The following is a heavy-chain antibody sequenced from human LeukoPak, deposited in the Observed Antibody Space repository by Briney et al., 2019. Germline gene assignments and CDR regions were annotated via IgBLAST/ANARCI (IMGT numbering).Heavy chain of an antibody. J-gene: IGHJ5*02. D-gene: IGHD5-12*01. CDR2: INPNSGGT. Sequence: ASVKVSCKTSGYTFTDYYMHWVRQAPGQGLEWMGWINPNSGGTKYAQKFQGRVTMTRDTSTTTVYMELSSLRSEDTAVYYCARVKWPAENWFDPWGQGTLVTVSS. CDR3: ARVKWPAENWFDP. V-gene: IGHV1-2*02. CDR1: GYTFTDYY.